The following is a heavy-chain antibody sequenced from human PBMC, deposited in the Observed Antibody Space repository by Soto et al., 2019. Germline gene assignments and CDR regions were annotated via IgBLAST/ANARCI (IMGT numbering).Heavy chain of an antibody. CDR3: ARDGRRGYGHLAFDP. CDR1: GGSVSSGSYY. D-gene: IGHD5-12*01. J-gene: IGHJ5*02. Sequence: SETISLTCTVSGGSVSSGSYYWSWIRQPPGKGLEWIGYIYYSGSTNYSPSLKSRVTISVDTSKNQFSLKLSSVTAADTAVYYCARDGRRGYGHLAFDPWGQGTLVTVSS. CDR2: IYYSGST. V-gene: IGHV4-61*01.